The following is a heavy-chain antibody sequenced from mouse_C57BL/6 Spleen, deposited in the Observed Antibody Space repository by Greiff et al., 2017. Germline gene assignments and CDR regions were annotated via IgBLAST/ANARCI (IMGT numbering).Heavy chain of an antibody. Sequence: EVMLVESGGGLVQPKGSLKLSCAASGFTFNTYAMHWVRQAPGKGLEWVARIRSKSSNYATYYADSVKDRFTISRDDSQSMLYLQMNNLKTEDTAMYCCVRGDLIYYPSGGFAYWGQGTLVTVSA. CDR1: GFTFNTYA. CDR3: VRGDLIYYPSGGFAY. D-gene: IGHD2-1*01. V-gene: IGHV10-3*01. J-gene: IGHJ3*01. CDR2: IRSKSSNYAT.